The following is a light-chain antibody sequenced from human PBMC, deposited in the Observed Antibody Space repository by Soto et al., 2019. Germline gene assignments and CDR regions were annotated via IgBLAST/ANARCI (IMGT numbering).Light chain of an antibody. CDR2: DVS. J-gene: IGLJ1*01. V-gene: IGLV2-14*01. CDR1: SSDVGGYNY. CDR3: SSYTSSSPLG. Sequence: QSVLTQPASVSGSPGQSITISCTGTSSDVGGYNYVSWYQQHPGKATKLMIYDVSNRPSGVSNRFSGSKSGNTASLTISWLQAEDEADYYCSSYTSSSPLGFGTGTKVTVL.